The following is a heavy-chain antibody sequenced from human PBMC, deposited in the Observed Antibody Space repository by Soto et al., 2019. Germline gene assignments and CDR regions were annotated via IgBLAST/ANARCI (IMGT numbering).Heavy chain of an antibody. CDR3: AKDRVEGGDIVVVPAALDY. CDR1: GFTFDDYA. J-gene: IGHJ4*02. CDR2: ISWNSGSI. Sequence: GGSLRLSCAASGFTFDDYAMHWVRQAPGKGLEWVSGISWNSGSIGYADSVKGRFTISRDNAKNSLYLKMNSLRAEDTALYYCAKDRVEGGDIVVVPAALDYWGQGTLVTVSS. V-gene: IGHV3-9*01. D-gene: IGHD2-2*01.